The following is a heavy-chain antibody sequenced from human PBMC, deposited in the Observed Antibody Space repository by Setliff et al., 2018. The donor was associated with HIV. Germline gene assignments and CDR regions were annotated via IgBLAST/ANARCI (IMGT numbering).Heavy chain of an antibody. V-gene: IGHV4-4*09. CDR2: IFSNVTT. D-gene: IGHD1-1*01. Sequence: SETLSLTCTVSGDSIDDFYWSWIRQPPGQGLEWIGYIFSNVTTNYSPSLKSRVTMSIDRSKSQFLLTLTSVNASDTAIYYCARRKLSKGGAFDYWGQGALVTVSS. CDR1: GDSIDDFY. CDR3: ARRKLSKGGAFDY. J-gene: IGHJ4*02.